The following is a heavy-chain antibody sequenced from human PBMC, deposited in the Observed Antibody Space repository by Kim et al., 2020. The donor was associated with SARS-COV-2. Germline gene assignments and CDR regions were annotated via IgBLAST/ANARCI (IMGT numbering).Heavy chain of an antibody. V-gene: IGHV3-11*01. CDR2: TI. Sequence: TIYYADSWKGRLTISRDNAKSSLYLQLKSLRAEDTAVYFCARYYYSYGMDVWGQGTTVTVSS. J-gene: IGHJ6*02. D-gene: IGHD3-16*01. CDR3: ARYYYSYGMDV.